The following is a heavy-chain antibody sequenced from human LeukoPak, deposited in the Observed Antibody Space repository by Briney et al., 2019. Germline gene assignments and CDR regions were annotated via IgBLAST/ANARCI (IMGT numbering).Heavy chain of an antibody. V-gene: IGHV3-23*01. CDR2: ISGSGGST. Sequence: PGGSLRLSCAASGFTFSSYAMSWVRQAPGKGLEWVSAISGSGGSTYYADSVKGRFTISRDNSKNTLYLQMNSLRAEDTAVYYCAKGTYSGYGSPFWYYYYYMDVWGKGTTVTVSS. J-gene: IGHJ6*03. CDR3: AKGTYSGYGSPFWYYYYYMDV. CDR1: GFTFSSYA. D-gene: IGHD5-12*01.